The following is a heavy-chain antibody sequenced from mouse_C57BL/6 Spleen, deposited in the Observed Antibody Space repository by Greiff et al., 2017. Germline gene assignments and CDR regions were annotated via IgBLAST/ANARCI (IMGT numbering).Heavy chain of an antibody. D-gene: IGHD1-1*01. Sequence: VQLQQSGTVLARPGASVKMSCKTSGYTFTSYWMHWVKQRPGQGLEWIGAIYPGNSDTSYNQKFKGKAKLTAVTSASTAYMELSSLTNEDSAVYYCTRKYYYGSNWYFDVWGTGTTVTVSS. J-gene: IGHJ1*03. CDR2: IYPGNSDT. CDR3: TRKYYYGSNWYFDV. CDR1: GYTFTSYW. V-gene: IGHV1-5*01.